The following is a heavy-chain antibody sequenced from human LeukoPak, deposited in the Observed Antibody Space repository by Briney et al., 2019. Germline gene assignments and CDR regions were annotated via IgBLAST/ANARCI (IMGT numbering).Heavy chain of an antibody. CDR3: ARYYSDAFDV. CDR1: GFTSSDYY. J-gene: IGHJ3*01. D-gene: IGHD3-10*01. Sequence: GGSLRLSCASSGFTSSDYYMSWIRQAPGKGLEWLSYISSTTGRIIYYADSVKGRFTISRDNTKNSLFLQMVSLRVEDTAVYYCARYYSDAFDVWGQGTVVTVSS. CDR2: ISSTTGRII. V-gene: IGHV3-11*04.